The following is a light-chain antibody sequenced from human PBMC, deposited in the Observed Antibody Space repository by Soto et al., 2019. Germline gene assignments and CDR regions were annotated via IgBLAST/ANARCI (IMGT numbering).Light chain of an antibody. Sequence: EIVLTQSPGTLSLSPGERATLSCRASQSVSSSYLAWYQQKPGQAPRLLIYGASSRATGIPDRFSGSGSGTDFTLTISRLEPEDFAVYYCQQYGSSPYTFGQGXXL. J-gene: IGKJ2*01. CDR3: QQYGSSPYT. CDR1: QSVSSSY. V-gene: IGKV3-20*01. CDR2: GAS.